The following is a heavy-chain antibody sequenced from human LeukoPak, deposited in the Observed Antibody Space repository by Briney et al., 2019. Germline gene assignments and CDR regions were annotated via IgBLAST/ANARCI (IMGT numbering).Heavy chain of an antibody. CDR1: GGSISNYH. D-gene: IGHD6-19*01. CDR2: IHTSGST. CDR3: ARRDISSGWSFDY. V-gene: IGHV4-4*07. J-gene: IGHJ4*02. Sequence: SETLSLTCTVSGGSISNYHWSWIWQPAGKGLDWIGQIHTSGSTNYNPPLKSRVTMSIDTPENQLSLTIRSVTAADTAVYYCARRDISSGWSFDYWGQGTLVTVSS.